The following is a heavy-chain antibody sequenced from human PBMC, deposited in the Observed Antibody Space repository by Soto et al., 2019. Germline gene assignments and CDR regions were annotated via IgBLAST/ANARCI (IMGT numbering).Heavy chain of an antibody. CDR3: ARHVADYGDYVELAFDD. V-gene: IGHV4-59*08. CDR2: IYYSGST. Sequence: SETLSLTCTVSGGSISSYYWSWIRQPPGKGLEWIGYIYYSGSTNYNPSLKSRVTISVDTSKNQFSLKLSSVTAADTAVYYCARHVADYGDYVELAFDDWGQGTLVTVSS. D-gene: IGHD4-17*01. J-gene: IGHJ4*02. CDR1: GGSISSYY.